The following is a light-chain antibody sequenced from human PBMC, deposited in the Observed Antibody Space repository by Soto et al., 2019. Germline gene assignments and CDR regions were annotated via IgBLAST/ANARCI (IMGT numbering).Light chain of an antibody. J-gene: IGLJ1*01. CDR2: EVS. Sequence: QSVLTQPASVSGSPGQSITIPCTGTSSDIGGYNDVSWYQQHPGKAPKLMIYEVSHRPSGISNRFSGSKSGNTASLTISGLQAEDEADYYCSSYTSSVAHVFGTGTTVTVL. V-gene: IGLV2-14*01. CDR1: SSDIGGYND. CDR3: SSYTSSVAHV.